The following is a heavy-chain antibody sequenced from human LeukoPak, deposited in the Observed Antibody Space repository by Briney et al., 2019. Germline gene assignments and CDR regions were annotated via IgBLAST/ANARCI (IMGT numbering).Heavy chain of an antibody. CDR1: GFTFSSHW. CDR3: AREVFEGQRQSDAFDV. J-gene: IGHJ3*01. Sequence: GGSLRLSCAASGFTFSSHWMHWVRQAPGEGLVWVSRVNGPGDWTHYADSVRGQFIISRDNAENTIGLQMNNLRAEDTAVYFCAREVFEGQRQSDAFDVWGQGTMVTVSS. D-gene: IGHD6-25*01. CDR2: VNGPGDWT. V-gene: IGHV3-74*01.